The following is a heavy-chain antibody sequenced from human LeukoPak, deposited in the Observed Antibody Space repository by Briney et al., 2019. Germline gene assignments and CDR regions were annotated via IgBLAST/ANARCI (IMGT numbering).Heavy chain of an antibody. V-gene: IGHV3-30*18. CDR1: GFTFSSYG. CDR2: ISYDGSNK. CDR3: AKDRDSAHFDY. J-gene: IGHJ4*02. Sequence: GGSLRLSCAASGFTFSSYGMHWVRQAPGKGLELVAVISYDGSNKYYADSVKGRFTISRDNSKNTLYLQMNSLRAEDTAVYYCAKDRDSAHFDYWGQGTLVTVSS.